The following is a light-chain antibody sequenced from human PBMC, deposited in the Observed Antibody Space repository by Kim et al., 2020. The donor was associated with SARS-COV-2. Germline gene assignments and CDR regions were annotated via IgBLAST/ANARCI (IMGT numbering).Light chain of an antibody. CDR2: AAS. Sequence: IQMTQSPSFLSASVGDRVTITCRASQSISSYLNWYKQKPGRDPKLLMSAASTLQGGVPSRFSGSGSETDFTLTISSLQPDDFATYFCQQSYITPFTFRPGTKVDIK. J-gene: IGKJ3*01. CDR1: QSISSY. V-gene: IGKV1-39*01. CDR3: QQSYITPFT.